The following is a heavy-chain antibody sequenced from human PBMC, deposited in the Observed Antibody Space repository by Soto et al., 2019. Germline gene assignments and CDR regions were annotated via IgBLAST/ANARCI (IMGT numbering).Heavy chain of an antibody. CDR3: AEDFKGVLADAFDI. D-gene: IGHD2-8*02. Sequence: EVQLLESGGGLVQPGGSLRLSCAASGFTFSSYAMSWVRQAPGKGLEWVSGITGNGGGTNYADSVKGRFTISRDNSKNTLYLQMNSLRAEDTAVYYCAEDFKGVLADAFDIWGQGTMVTVSS. CDR1: GFTFSSYA. V-gene: IGHV3-23*01. J-gene: IGHJ3*02. CDR2: ITGNGGGT.